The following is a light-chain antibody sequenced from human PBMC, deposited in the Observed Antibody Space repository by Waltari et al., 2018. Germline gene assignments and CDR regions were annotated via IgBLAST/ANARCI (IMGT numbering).Light chain of an antibody. J-gene: IGKJ1*01. Sequence: EIVMTQSPATLSVSPGERATLSCRASQSVSSNLVWYQQKFGQAPRLLIYGASTRATGIPARFSGSGSGTEFTLTISSLQSEDFAVYYCQKYNNWPRTFGQGTKVEIK. V-gene: IGKV3-15*01. CDR3: QKYNNWPRT. CDR2: GAS. CDR1: QSVSSN.